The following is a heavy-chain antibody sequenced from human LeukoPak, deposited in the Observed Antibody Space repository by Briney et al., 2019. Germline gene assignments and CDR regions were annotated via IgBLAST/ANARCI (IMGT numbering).Heavy chain of an antibody. CDR2: ISGSGGST. V-gene: IGHV3-23*01. D-gene: IGHD3-10*01. J-gene: IGHJ4*02. Sequence: PGGSLRLSCAASGFTFSSYGMSWVRQAPGKGLEWVSAISGSGGSTYYADSVKGRFTISRDNSKNTLYLQMNSLRAEDTAVYYCAKGAIYGSGSSYFDYWGQGTLVTVSS. CDR1: GFTFSSYG. CDR3: AKGAIYGSGSSYFDY.